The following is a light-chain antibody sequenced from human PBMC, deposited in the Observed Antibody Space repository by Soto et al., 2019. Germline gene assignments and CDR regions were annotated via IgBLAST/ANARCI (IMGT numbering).Light chain of an antibody. Sequence: EFVLTQSPGTLSLSPGERATLSCRTSQSVSNTYLAWYQQKPGQAPRLLIYSTSNRATGVPDRFSGSGSGTDFTLTISRLEPEDFAVYYCQQYVRSWTFGQGTKVAMK. J-gene: IGKJ1*01. CDR3: QQYVRSWT. CDR2: STS. CDR1: QSVSNTY. V-gene: IGKV3-20*01.